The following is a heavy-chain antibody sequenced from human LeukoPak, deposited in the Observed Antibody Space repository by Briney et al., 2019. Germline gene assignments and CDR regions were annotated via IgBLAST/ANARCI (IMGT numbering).Heavy chain of an antibody. V-gene: IGHV4-39*01. CDR2: IYYSGST. J-gene: IGHJ5*02. D-gene: IGHD3-10*01. CDR1: GGSISSSSYY. Sequence: SETLSLTCTVSGGSISSSSYYWGWIRQPPGKGLEWIGSIYYSGSTHYNPSLKSRVTISVDTSKNQFSLKLSSVTAADTAVYYCARQAVLLWFGELRGSKWFDPWGQGTLVTVSS. CDR3: ARQAVLLWFGELRGSKWFDP.